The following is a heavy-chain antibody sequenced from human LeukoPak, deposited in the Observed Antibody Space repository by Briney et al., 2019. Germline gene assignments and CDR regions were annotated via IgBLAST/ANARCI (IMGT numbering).Heavy chain of an antibody. Sequence: GGSLRLSCAASGFTFSSYAMSWVRQAPGKGLEWVSYISTSGSKTYYAESVKGRFTISRDNAKNLLYLQMNSLRAEDTAVYYCARAVGERTAVLRAFDIWGQGTMVTVSS. J-gene: IGHJ3*02. CDR2: ISTSGSKT. CDR3: ARAVGERTAVLRAFDI. CDR1: GFTFSSYA. D-gene: IGHD1-1*01. V-gene: IGHV3-48*03.